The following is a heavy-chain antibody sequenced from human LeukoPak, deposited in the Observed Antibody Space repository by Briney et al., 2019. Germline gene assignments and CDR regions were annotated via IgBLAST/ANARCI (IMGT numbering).Heavy chain of an antibody. D-gene: IGHD2-2*02. CDR2: IYTSGTT. V-gene: IGHV4-4*07. Sequence: SETLSLTCTVSGGSITTFFWSWIRQPAGKGLEWIGRIYTSGTTNYNPSLKSRVTISVDTSKNQFSLNLTSVTVADTAVYYCARVGRDIVVVPAAIQHHYYYYYMDVWGKGPTVPVTS. CDR1: GGSITTFF. CDR3: ARVGRDIVVVPAAIQHHYYYYYMDV. J-gene: IGHJ6*03.